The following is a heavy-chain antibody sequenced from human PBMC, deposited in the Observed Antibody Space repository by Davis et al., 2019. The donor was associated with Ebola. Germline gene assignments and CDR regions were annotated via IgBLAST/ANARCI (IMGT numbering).Heavy chain of an antibody. Sequence: PSETLSLTCSVSGGSIRAYYWTWIRQPAGKGLEWIGRISISTNYNPSLKSRVTMSVDTSKNHFSLWLSSVTAADTAVYYCARELYSSGWYGGFDYWGQGTLVTVSS. D-gene: IGHD6-19*01. CDR1: GGSIRAYY. CDR2: ISIST. J-gene: IGHJ4*02. CDR3: ARELYSSGWYGGFDY. V-gene: IGHV4-4*07.